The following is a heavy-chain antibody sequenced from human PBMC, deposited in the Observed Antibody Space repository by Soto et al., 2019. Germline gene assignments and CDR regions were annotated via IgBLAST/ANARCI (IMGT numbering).Heavy chain of an antibody. CDR2: ITYDGSNK. Sequence: QVQLVESGGGVVQPGRSLRLSCAASGFTFSSYGMHWVRQAPGKGLEWVAGITYDGSNKYYADSVKGRFTISRDNSKNTLYLQMNSLRAEDTAVYYCAKDRDDYGDYYFDYWGQGTLVTVSS. CDR3: AKDRDDYGDYYFDY. J-gene: IGHJ4*02. V-gene: IGHV3-30*18. CDR1: GFTFSSYG. D-gene: IGHD4-17*01.